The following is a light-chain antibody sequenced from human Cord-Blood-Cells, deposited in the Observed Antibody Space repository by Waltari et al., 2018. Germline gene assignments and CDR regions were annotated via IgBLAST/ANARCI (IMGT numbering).Light chain of an antibody. V-gene: IGLV2-14*01. Sequence: QSALTQPASVSGSPGQSITIPCTGTSSAVGGYNYVSCYQQHPGKAPKLRRYDVSNRPSGFSKRFAGSKSGNTASLTISGLQAEDEADYYCSSYTSGSTRVFGGGTKLTVL. CDR2: DVS. J-gene: IGLJ2*01. CDR1: SSAVGGYNY. CDR3: SSYTSGSTRV.